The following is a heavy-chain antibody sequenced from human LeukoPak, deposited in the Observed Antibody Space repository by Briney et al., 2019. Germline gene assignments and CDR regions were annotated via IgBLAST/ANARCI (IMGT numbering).Heavy chain of an antibody. CDR3: ARLIVGANFDY. Sequence: TLSLTCTVSGGSISSSSYYWGWIRQPPGKGLEWIGSIYYSGSTYYNPSLKSRVTISVDTSKNQFSLKLSSVTAADTAVYYCARLIVGANFDYWGQGTLVTVSS. J-gene: IGHJ4*02. D-gene: IGHD1-26*01. CDR1: GGSISSSSYY. CDR2: IYYSGST. V-gene: IGHV4-39*01.